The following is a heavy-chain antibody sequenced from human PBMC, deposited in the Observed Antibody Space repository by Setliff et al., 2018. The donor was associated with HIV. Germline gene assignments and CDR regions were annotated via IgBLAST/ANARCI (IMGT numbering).Heavy chain of an antibody. CDR3: ARCSGRFGAVTWFDP. V-gene: IGHV4-34*01. CDR2: INHAGRT. Sequence: SETLSLTCAVYGGSFSDDYWSWIRQPPGRGREWLGEINHAGRTNYNPSLKSRVIMAVDASKSQISLNLTSVTAADTAVYYCARCSGRFGAVTWFDPWGHGMLVTVSS. D-gene: IGHD3-10*02. J-gene: IGHJ5*02. CDR1: GGSFSDDY.